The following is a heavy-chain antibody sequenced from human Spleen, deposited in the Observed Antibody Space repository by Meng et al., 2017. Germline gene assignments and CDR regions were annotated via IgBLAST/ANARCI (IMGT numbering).Heavy chain of an antibody. D-gene: IGHD1-26*01. CDR2: ISYDGSNK. CDR3: ARGRVGATYYYYYGMDV. CDR1: GFTFSSYG. V-gene: IGHV3-30*03. Sequence: GESLKISCAASGFTFSSYGMHWVRQAPGKGLEWVAVISYDGSNKYYADSVKGRFTISRDNSKNTLYLQMNSLRAEDTAVYYCARGRVGATYYYYYGMDVWGQGTTVTVSS. J-gene: IGHJ6*02.